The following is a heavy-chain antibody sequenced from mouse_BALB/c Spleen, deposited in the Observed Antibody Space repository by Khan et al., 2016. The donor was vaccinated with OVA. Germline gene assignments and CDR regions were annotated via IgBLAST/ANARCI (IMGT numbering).Heavy chain of an antibody. CDR2: IWSDGRT. V-gene: IGHV2-6-2*01. J-gene: IGHJ4*01. Sequence: QVQLKQSGPDLVAPSQSLSITCTVSGFSLTSYAIHWVRKPPGKGLEWLVVIWSDGRTPYTSALKSRLSISKDNSKSQVFLKIDSLQTDDTAMDYCARHQFPLSMDSWGQGTSVTVAS. CDR1: GFSLTSYA. CDR3: ARHQFPLSMDS.